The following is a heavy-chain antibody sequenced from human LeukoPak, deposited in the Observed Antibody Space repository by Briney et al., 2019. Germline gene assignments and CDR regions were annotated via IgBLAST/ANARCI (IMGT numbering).Heavy chain of an antibody. Sequence: GGSLRLSCAASGFTFSTYAMSWVRQAPGKGLEWVSCISASYGSTYYADSVKGRFTISRDNSKNTLYLQMNSLRAEDTAVYYCAKDYYYDPVDAFDIWGQGTMVSVSS. J-gene: IGHJ3*02. V-gene: IGHV3-23*01. CDR2: ISASYGST. CDR1: GFTFSTYA. D-gene: IGHD3-22*01. CDR3: AKDYYYDPVDAFDI.